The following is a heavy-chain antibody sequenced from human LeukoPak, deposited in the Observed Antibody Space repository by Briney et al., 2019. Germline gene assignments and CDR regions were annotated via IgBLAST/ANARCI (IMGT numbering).Heavy chain of an antibody. Sequence: ASVKVSCKASGYTFTSYGISWVRQAPGQGLEWMGWISAYNGNTNYAQKLQGRVTMTTDTSTSTAYMELRSLRSDDTAVYYCARLGYDSSGYYYTNNWSDPWGQGTLVTVSS. CDR3: ARLGYDSSGYYYTNNWSDP. J-gene: IGHJ5*02. V-gene: IGHV1-18*01. D-gene: IGHD3-22*01. CDR1: GYTFTSYG. CDR2: ISAYNGNT.